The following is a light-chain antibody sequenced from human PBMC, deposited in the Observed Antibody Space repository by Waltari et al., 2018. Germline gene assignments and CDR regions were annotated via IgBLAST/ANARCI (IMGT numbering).Light chain of an antibody. CDR1: QDIANY. CDR2: DAS. CDR3: QQYDHMPIT. J-gene: IGKJ5*01. Sequence: DTQMTQSPPSLSASVGDRVTITCQASQDIANYLGWYQKKPGKAPKLLIYDASNLATGVSSRFSGRGSVTDFTLIITGLQPEDVATYYCQQYDHMPITFGQGTRAEIE. V-gene: IGKV1-33*01.